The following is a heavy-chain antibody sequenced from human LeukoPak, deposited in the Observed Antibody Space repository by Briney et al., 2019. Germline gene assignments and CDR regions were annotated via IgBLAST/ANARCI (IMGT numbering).Heavy chain of an antibody. J-gene: IGHJ4*02. V-gene: IGHV3-23*01. CDR1: GFTFSSYA. Sequence: GGSLRLSCAASGFTFSSYAMSWVRQAPGKGLEWVSAISGSGGSTYYADSVKGRFTISRDNAKNSLYLQMNSLRAEDTAVYYCARGGRWITGMADYWGQGTLVTVSS. CDR2: ISGSGGST. D-gene: IGHD1-20*01. CDR3: ARGGRWITGMADY.